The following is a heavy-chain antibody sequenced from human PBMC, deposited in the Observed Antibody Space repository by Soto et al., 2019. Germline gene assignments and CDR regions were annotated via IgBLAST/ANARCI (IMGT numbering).Heavy chain of an antibody. CDR2: IDPSDSQT. J-gene: IGHJ4*02. D-gene: IGHD3-22*01. CDR3: ARQIYDSDTGPNCQYYFDS. Sequence: PGESLKISCKRSGYSFAGYLITWVRQKPGKGLEWMGRIDPSDSQTYYSPSFRGHVTISVTKSTTTVFLQWSSLRASDTAMYYCARQIYDSDTGPNCQYYFDSWGQGTPVTVSS. V-gene: IGHV5-10-1*01. CDR1: GYSFAGYL.